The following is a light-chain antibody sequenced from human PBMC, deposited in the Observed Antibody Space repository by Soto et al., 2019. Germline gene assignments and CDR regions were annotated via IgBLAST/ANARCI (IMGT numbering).Light chain of an antibody. V-gene: IGKV1-39*01. CDR3: QQSYATVRT. CDR2: AAS. CDR1: QSISTF. J-gene: IGKJ4*01. Sequence: DIQMTQSPSSLSSSVGDRVTITCRASQSISTFLNWYQQKPGKAPRLLIYAASRLQSGVPARFRGSGAETDFTLTITSLQPEDFGIYYCQQSYATVRTFGGGTKVDIK.